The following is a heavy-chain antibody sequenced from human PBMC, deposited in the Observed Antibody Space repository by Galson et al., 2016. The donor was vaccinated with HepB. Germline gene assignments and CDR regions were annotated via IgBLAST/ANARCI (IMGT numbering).Heavy chain of an antibody. CDR1: GFVFSNFG. J-gene: IGHJ4*02. V-gene: IGHV3-23*01. CDR2: ISTRHTT. CDR3: AKERLARRIFDH. D-gene: IGHD1-1*01. Sequence: SLRLSCAASGFVFSNFGLSWVRQAPGKGLEWVASISTRHTTYYSDSVQGRFTISRDNPNNTLYLQMNGLRAEDTAVYYCAKERLARRIFDHWGQGTLLTVSS.